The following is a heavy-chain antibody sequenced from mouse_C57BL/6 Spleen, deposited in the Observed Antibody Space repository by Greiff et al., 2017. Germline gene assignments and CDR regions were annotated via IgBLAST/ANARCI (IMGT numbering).Heavy chain of an antibody. CDR1: GYSITSDY. V-gene: IGHV3-8*01. J-gene: IGHJ1*03. CDR2: ISYSGST. CDR3: ARSRNYDYDYWYFDV. D-gene: IGHD2-4*01. Sequence: VQLKESGPGLAKPSQTLSLTCSVTGYSITSDYWNWIRKFPGNKLEYMGYISYSGSTYYNPSLKSRISITRDTSKNQYYLQLNSVTTEDTATYYCARSRNYDYDYWYFDVWGTGTTVTVSS.